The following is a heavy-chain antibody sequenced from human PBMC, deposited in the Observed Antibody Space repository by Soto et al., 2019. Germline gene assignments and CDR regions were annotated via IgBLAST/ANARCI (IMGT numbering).Heavy chain of an antibody. CDR1: GFTFSSYG. CDR2: ITSSSTYI. CDR3: ARGTYGSGILDY. Sequence: GGSLRLSCAASGFTFSSYGMNWVRQAPGEGLEWVSSITSSSTYIYYGDSVKGRFTMSRDNAKNSLFLQMNSLRAEDTAVYYCARGTYGSGILDYWGQGTLVTVSS. D-gene: IGHD3-10*01. V-gene: IGHV3-21*01. J-gene: IGHJ4*02.